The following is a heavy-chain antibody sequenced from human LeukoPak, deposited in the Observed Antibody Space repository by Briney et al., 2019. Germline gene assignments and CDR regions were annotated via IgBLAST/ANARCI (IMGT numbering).Heavy chain of an antibody. J-gene: IGHJ3*02. CDR3: ASEVATVVVVAATPGAFDI. D-gene: IGHD2-15*01. Sequence: ASVKVSCKASGGTFSSYAISWVRQAPGQGLEWMGGIIPIFGTANYAQKFQGRVTITADKSTSTAYMELSSLRSEDTAVYYCASEVATVVVVAATPGAFDIWGQGTMVTVSS. CDR1: GGTFSSYA. V-gene: IGHV1-69*06. CDR2: IIPIFGTA.